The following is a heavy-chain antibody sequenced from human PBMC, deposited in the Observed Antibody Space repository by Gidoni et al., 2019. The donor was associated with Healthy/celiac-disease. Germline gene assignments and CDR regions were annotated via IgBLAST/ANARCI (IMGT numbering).Heavy chain of an antibody. Sequence: QVQLVESGGGVVQPGRSLRLSCAASGFPFSSYGMHWVRQAPGKGLEWVAVISYDGSNKYYADSVKGRFTISRDNSKNTLYLQMNSLRAEDTAVYYCAKGRVYYYDSSGYYVDRTATDYWGQGTLVTVSS. CDR2: ISYDGSNK. CDR3: AKGRVYYYDSSGYYVDRTATDY. V-gene: IGHV3-30*18. CDR1: GFPFSSYG. D-gene: IGHD3-22*01. J-gene: IGHJ4*02.